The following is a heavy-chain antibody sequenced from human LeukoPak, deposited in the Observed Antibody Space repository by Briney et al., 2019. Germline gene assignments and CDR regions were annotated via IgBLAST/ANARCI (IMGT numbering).Heavy chain of an antibody. D-gene: IGHD2-21*02. J-gene: IGHJ6*02. V-gene: IGHV4-31*03. CDR2: FYYSGST. CDR3: ARDNIHDFVYYGMDV. CDR1: GDSISSGGYY. Sequence: SQTLSLTCTVSGDSISSGGYYWSWIRQHPGKGLEWIGYFYYSGSTYYNPSLKSRVTISVDTSKDQFSLKLSSVTAADTAVYYCARDNIHDFVYYGMDVWGQGTTVTVTS.